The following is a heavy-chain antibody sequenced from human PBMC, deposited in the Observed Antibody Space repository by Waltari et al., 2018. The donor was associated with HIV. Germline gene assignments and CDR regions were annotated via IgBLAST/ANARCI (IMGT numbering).Heavy chain of an antibody. CDR2: ISIGSSYI. Sequence: EVQLVESGGGLVKPGGSLRLSCAASGFTSSSYSMNWVRQAPGKWLEWVSSISIGSSYIYYADSVKGRFTISRDNARNSLYLQMNSLRAEDTAVYYCARDRVRFLEWLLRYGMDVWGQGTTVTVSS. V-gene: IGHV3-21*01. CDR1: GFTSSSYS. J-gene: IGHJ6*02. D-gene: IGHD3-3*01. CDR3: ARDRVRFLEWLLRYGMDV.